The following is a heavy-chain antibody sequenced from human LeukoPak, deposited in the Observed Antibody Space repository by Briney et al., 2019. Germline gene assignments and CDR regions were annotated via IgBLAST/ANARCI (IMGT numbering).Heavy chain of an antibody. CDR2: IYPGDSDT. J-gene: IGHJ4*02. Sequence: GESLKISCKGSGYSFTSYWIGWVHQMPGKGLEWMGIIYPGDSDTRYRPSFQGQVTISADKSISTAYLQWSSLKASDTAMYYCARRGIAAAGSFDYWGQGTLVTVSS. CDR1: GYSFTSYW. CDR3: ARRGIAAAGSFDY. D-gene: IGHD6-13*01. V-gene: IGHV5-51*07.